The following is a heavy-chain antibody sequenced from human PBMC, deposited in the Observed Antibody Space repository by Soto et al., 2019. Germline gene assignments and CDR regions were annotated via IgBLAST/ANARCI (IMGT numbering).Heavy chain of an antibody. CDR2: IYPGDSDT. J-gene: IGHJ4*02. V-gene: IGHV5-51*01. CDR1: GDSFTTYW. D-gene: IGHD5-18*01. CDR3: ARVAPWIQLWSGFDY. Sequence: GESLKISCKASGDSFTTYWIGWVRQMPGKGLQWMGIIYPGDSDTRYSPSFQGQVTISADKSINTAYLQWSSLKASDTAMYYCARVAPWIQLWSGFDYWGQGTLVTVSS.